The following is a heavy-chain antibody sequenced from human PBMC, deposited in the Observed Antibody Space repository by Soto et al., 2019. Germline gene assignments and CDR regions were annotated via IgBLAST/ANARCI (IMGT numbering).Heavy chain of an antibody. J-gene: IGHJ6*02. Sequence: GGSLRLSCAASGFTFSNAWMNWVRQAPGKGLEWVGRIKSKTDGGTTDYAAPVKGRFTISRDDSKNTLYLQMNSLKTEDTAVYYCTTDRRLAAAGTGYYYYGMDVWGQGTTVTVSS. CDR1: GFTFSNAW. CDR2: IKSKTDGGTT. D-gene: IGHD6-13*01. CDR3: TTDRRLAAAGTGYYYYGMDV. V-gene: IGHV3-15*07.